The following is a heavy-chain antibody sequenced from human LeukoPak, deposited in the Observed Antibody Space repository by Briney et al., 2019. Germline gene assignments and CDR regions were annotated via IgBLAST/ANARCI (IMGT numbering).Heavy chain of an antibody. CDR1: GFTFSRYV. CDR2: ISVSGDRA. D-gene: IGHD3-9*01. Sequence: GGSLRLSCAASGFTFSRYVMNWVRQAPGKGLEWVSAISVSGDRAYYADSVKSRFTISRDNAKNTLYLQMNSLRVEDTAIYFCAKPLHDHDIYDSWGQGTLVTVSS. V-gene: IGHV3-23*01. CDR3: AKPLHDHDIYDS. J-gene: IGHJ4*02.